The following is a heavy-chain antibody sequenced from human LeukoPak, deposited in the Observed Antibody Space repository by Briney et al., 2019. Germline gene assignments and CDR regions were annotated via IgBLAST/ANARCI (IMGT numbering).Heavy chain of an antibody. Sequence: GGSLRLSCVASGFTSSANCMTWGRQAPGKGPQWVSVIYSAGNTFYADSVKGRFTISKDNFKNTVYLQMDRLRVDDSAVYFCARATRIVMARSDHWGQGTRVTVSS. CDR1: GFTSSANC. V-gene: IGHV3-53*01. J-gene: IGHJ5*02. CDR3: ARATRIVMARSDH. D-gene: IGHD3-10*01. CDR2: IYSAGNT.